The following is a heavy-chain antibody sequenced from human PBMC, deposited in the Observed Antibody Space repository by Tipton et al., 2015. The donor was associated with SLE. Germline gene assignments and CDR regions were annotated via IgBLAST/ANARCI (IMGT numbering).Heavy chain of an antibody. CDR3: ARVGYDILAGEENWCSYYGMGV. D-gene: IGHD3-9*01. CDR2: ISGGGSTI. V-gene: IGHV3-11*01. CDR1: GFIFRDYY. Sequence: SLRLSCAASGFIFRDYYMSWVRQAPGKGLEWVSYISGGGSTIYYADSVRGRFTISRDNAKNSMTLLMNSLRAEDTAVYYCARVGYDILAGEENWCSYYGMGVWGQGTPGSVS. J-gene: IGHJ6*02.